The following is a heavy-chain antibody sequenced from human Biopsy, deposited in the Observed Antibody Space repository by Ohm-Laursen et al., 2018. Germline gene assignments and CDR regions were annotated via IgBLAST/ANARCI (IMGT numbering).Heavy chain of an antibody. CDR2: IYNTETT. Sequence: PSDTLSLTCTVSGGSISSSTTYYWAWLRQPPGKELEWIGSIYNTETTFYNPSLKSRVTISVDTSTNQFSLKVSSVTAADTALYFCARHPTGFWFDPWGHGTLVTVSS. V-gene: IGHV4-39*01. CDR1: GGSISSSTTYY. CDR3: ARHPTGFWFDP. J-gene: IGHJ5*02.